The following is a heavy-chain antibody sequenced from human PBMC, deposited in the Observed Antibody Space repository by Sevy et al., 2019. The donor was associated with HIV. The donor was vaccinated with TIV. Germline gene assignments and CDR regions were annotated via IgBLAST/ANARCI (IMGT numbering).Heavy chain of an antibody. D-gene: IGHD5-12*01. CDR3: ARAPPVRSGDDSLNWLDP. CDR2: ICYTGST. V-gene: IGHV4-59*12. J-gene: IGHJ5*02. CDR1: GGSISAYY. Sequence: SETLSLTCTVSGGSISAYYWSWLRQPPGKGLEYIGDICYTGSTYYNPSLKSRVTISVDTSKNQFSLNLRSVTAVDTAVYYCARAPPVRSGDDSLNWLDPWGQGILVTVSS.